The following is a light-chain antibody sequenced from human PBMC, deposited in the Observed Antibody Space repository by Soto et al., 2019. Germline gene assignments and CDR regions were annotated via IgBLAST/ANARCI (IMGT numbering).Light chain of an antibody. V-gene: IGKV1-39*01. J-gene: IGKJ1*01. CDR3: QQSYSSPWT. Sequence: DIQMTQSPPSLSASVGDRVTITCRASQSVNNYLNWYQQKPGKAPNLLVYAASSLPSGVSSRFSGSGSGTDFTLTISSLPPEDFANYYCQQSYSSPWTFGQGTKVEVK. CDR2: AAS. CDR1: QSVNNY.